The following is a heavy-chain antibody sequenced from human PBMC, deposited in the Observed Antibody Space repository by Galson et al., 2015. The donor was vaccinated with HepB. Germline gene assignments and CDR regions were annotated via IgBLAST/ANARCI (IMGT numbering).Heavy chain of an antibody. J-gene: IGHJ3*01. CDR1: GDSFSTYA. CDR2: HIPMVGIQ. CDR3: AKDRSDPMFGVVSQKRRPRGGHGFDV. D-gene: IGHD3-3*01. Sequence: SVKVSCKASGDSFSTYAINWIRQVPGQGLEWMGRHIPMVGIQTYARNLQGRITITADTSTNTAVMELSSLRSDDTAVYYCAKDRSDPMFGVVSQKRRPRGGHGFDVWGQGTMVIVSS. V-gene: IGHV1-69*04.